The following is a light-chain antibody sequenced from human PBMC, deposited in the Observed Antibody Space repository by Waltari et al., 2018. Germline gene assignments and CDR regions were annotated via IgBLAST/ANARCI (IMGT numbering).Light chain of an antibody. CDR3: AGWDDSLNGV. CDR1: GSHIGIHP. CDR2: RDN. Sequence: QSVLTQPPSASGTPGQRVIIACSGSGSHIGIHPVNWYRQVPGTAPELLIYRDNQRPSGVPDRFSGSKSGTSASLAISGLQSEDEADYYCAGWDDSLNGVFGGGTKLTVL. V-gene: IGLV1-44*01. J-gene: IGLJ3*02.